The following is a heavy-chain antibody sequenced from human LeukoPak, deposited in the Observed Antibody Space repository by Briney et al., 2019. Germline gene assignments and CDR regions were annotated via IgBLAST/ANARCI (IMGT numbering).Heavy chain of an antibody. CDR3: AKDRDYGCWSGYYY. J-gene: IGHJ4*02. D-gene: IGHD3-3*01. Sequence: GRSLTLSCAASGFTFSSYAMSWVRQPPGPGLDLVSAISGSGGSTYYEDSAMSRCTIITDSTKTTLYPLMLSLRAEATAVYYCAKDRDYGCWSGYYYWGEGALVTVSS. CDR2: ISGSGGST. V-gene: IGHV3-23*01. CDR1: GFTFSSYA.